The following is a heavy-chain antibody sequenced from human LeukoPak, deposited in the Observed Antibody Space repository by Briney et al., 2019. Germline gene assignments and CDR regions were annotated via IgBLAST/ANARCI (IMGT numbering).Heavy chain of an antibody. J-gene: IGHJ3*02. CDR2: IIPIFGTG. CDR3: SGIDETIWFGDRDKGAFDI. D-gene: IGHD3-10*01. V-gene: IGHV1-69*01. Sequence: ASVKVSYKASGGTFSNYAISWVRQAPGQGLEWMGGIIPIFGTGKHAQKSQGRVTITADESTSTAYMELSSLRSEDTAVYYCSGIDETIWFGDRDKGAFDIWGQGTMVTVSS. CDR1: GGTFSNYA.